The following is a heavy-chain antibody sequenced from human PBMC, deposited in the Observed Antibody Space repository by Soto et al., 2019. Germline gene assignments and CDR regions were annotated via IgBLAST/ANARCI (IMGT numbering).Heavy chain of an antibody. J-gene: IGHJ1*01. Sequence: GGSLRLSCAASGFTFSSYGMHWVRQAPGKGLEWVAVIWYDGSNKYYADSVKGRFTISRDNSKNTLYLQMNSLRAEDTAVYYCARDLYDDSSGSPCSHWGQGTLVTVSS. D-gene: IGHD3-22*01. V-gene: IGHV3-33*01. CDR1: GFTFSSYG. CDR2: IWYDGSNK. CDR3: ARDLYDDSSGSPCSH.